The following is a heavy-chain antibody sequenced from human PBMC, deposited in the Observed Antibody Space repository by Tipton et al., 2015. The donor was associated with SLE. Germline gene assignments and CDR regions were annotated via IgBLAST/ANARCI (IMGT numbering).Heavy chain of an antibody. J-gene: IGHJ4*02. Sequence: SLRLSCAASGFTFSDYYMSWIRQAPGKGLEWVSYISSSGFYTNYADSVKGRFTISRDNAKNSLYLQMNSLRAEDTAVYYCARDGIAVLDYWGQGTLVTVSS. D-gene: IGHD6-19*01. CDR1: GFTFSDYY. CDR2: ISSSGFYT. CDR3: ARDGIAVLDY. V-gene: IGHV3-11*06.